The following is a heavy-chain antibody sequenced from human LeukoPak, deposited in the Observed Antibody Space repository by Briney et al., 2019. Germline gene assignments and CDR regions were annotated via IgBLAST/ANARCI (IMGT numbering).Heavy chain of an antibody. J-gene: IGHJ6*03. D-gene: IGHD3-10*01. Sequence: GGSLRLSCAASGFTFSGSAMHWVRQASGKGLEWVGRIRSKANSYAQAYAASVNSRFAISRNDSKNTAYLQMNSLKTEDTAVYYCTRHGDYYGSGSYYQYYYYYYMDVWGKGTTVTVSS. CDR1: GFTFSGSA. V-gene: IGHV3-73*01. CDR3: TRHGDYYGSGSYYQYYYYYYMDV. CDR2: IRSKANSYAQ.